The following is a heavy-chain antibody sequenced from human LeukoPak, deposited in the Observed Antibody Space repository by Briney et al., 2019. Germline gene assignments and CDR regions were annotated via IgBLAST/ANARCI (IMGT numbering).Heavy chain of an antibody. CDR1: GYSYISYG. D-gene: IGHD4-17*01. J-gene: IGHJ4*02. V-gene: IGHV1-18*01. CDR3: ARQDYGAEVYFDS. Sequence: GASVKVSCKASGYSYISYGINWVRQAPGQGLEWMGWINPENRNTNDAQKFQGRVIMTTDRSTSTAYMELRSLRSDDTAVYYGARQDYGAEVYFDSWGQGTLVTVSS. CDR2: INPENRNT.